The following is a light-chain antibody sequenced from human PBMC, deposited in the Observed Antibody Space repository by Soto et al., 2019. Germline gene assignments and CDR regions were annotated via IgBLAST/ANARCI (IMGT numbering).Light chain of an antibody. J-gene: IGLJ1*01. V-gene: IGLV2-14*01. CDR2: GVT. Sequence: QSVLAQPASVSGSPGQSITISCTGTSSDVGAYYSVSWYQHHPGKAPKLIIYGVTNRPSGVSNRFSGSKSGNTASLTISGLQAEDEADYHCSSYTSGSSHSVFGPGTKVTVL. CDR1: SSDVGAYYS. CDR3: SSYTSGSSHSV.